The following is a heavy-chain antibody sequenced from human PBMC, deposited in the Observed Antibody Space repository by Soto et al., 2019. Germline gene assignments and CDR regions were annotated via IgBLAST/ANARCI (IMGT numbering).Heavy chain of an antibody. Sequence: SVKVSCKASGGTSSSYAISWVRQAPGQGLEWMGGIIPIFGTANYAQKFQGRVTITADESTSTAYMELSSLRSEDTAVYYCATGRTNYYDSSGYYYYGMDVWGQGTTVTVSS. V-gene: IGHV1-69*13. CDR2: IIPIFGTA. D-gene: IGHD3-22*01. J-gene: IGHJ6*02. CDR1: GGTSSSYA. CDR3: ATGRTNYYDSSGYYYYGMDV.